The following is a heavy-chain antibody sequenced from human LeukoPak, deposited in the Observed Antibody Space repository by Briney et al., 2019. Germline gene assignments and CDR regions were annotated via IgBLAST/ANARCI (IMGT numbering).Heavy chain of an antibody. J-gene: IGHJ4*02. Sequence: GGSLRLSCAASGFTFSSYAMSWVRQAPGKGLEWVSAISGSGGSTYYADSVKGRLTISRDNSKNTLYLQMNSLRAEDTAVYYCACGYDFWSGSHDDYWGQGTLVTVSS. D-gene: IGHD3-3*01. V-gene: IGHV3-23*01. CDR1: GFTFSSYA. CDR2: ISGSGGST. CDR3: ACGYDFWSGSHDDY.